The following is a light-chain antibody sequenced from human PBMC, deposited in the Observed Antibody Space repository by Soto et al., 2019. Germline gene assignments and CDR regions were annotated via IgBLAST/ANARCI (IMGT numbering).Light chain of an antibody. CDR3: ELDGGRPNA. CDR2: DAS. V-gene: IGKV1-33*01. CDR1: QDIPNY. J-gene: IGKJ5*01. Sequence: ASVGDAVTITCQASQDIPNYLNWYQKKPVKAPKLLISDASTLETGVPSRFSGSGSGTDFAFTISILQPGDMSALFIELDGGRPNAVGQGTRLDIK.